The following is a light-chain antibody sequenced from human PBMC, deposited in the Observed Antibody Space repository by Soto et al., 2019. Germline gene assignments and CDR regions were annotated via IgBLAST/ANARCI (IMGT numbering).Light chain of an antibody. J-gene: IGKJ1*01. CDR2: GAS. Sequence: EIVLTQSPGTLSLSPGERATLSCRASQSVNSNYLAWYQRKPGQAPRLLIYGASNRATDIPYRFSASGSETDFTLTITRLEPEDFAVYYCQQYDSSPTTFGQGTTVEIK. CDR3: QQYDSSPTT. CDR1: QSVNSNY. V-gene: IGKV3-20*01.